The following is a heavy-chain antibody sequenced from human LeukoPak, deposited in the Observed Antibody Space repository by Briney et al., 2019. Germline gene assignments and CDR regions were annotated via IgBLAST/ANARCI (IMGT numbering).Heavy chain of an antibody. J-gene: IGHJ4*02. D-gene: IGHD2-2*01. Sequence: SETLSLTCTVSGGSISSNAYYWGWIRQPPGKGLEWIGTIYSSGSTYYNPSLKSRVTISVDTSKNQFSLKLSSVTAADTAVYYCARVGTGTSGIDYWGQGTLVTVSS. CDR1: GGSISSNAYY. CDR2: IYSSGST. CDR3: ARVGTGTSGIDY. V-gene: IGHV4-39*07.